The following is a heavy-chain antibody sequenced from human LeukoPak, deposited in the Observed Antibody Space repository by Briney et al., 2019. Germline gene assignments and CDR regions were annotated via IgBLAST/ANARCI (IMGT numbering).Heavy chain of an antibody. CDR1: GYTFTSYG. CDR2: ISAYNGNT. D-gene: IGHD6-13*01. Sequence: GASVKVSCKASGYTFTSYGISWVRQAPGQGLEWMGWISAYNGNTNYAQKLQGRVTMTTDTSTSTAYMELRSLRSDDTAVYYCARDLGDSSWYAYYYYYMDVWGKGTTVTVSS. CDR3: ARDLGDSSWYAYYYYYMDV. V-gene: IGHV1-18*01. J-gene: IGHJ6*03.